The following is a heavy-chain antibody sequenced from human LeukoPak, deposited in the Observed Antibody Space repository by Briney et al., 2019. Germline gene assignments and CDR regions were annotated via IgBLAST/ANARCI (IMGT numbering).Heavy chain of an antibody. J-gene: IGHJ4*02. CDR1: GYTLTGYY. V-gene: IGHV1-2*02. Sequence: ASVKVSCKASGYTLTGYYMHWVRQAPGQGLEWMGWINPNSGGTNYAQKFQGRVTMTRDTSISIAYMELSRLRSDDTAVYYCARAQGFFWSGYYKDYWGQGTLVTVSS. D-gene: IGHD3-3*01. CDR2: INPNSGGT. CDR3: ARAQGFFWSGYYKDY.